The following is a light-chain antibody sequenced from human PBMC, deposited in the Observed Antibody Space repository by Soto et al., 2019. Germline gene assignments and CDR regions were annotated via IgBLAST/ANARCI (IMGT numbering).Light chain of an antibody. V-gene: IGLV1-44*01. CDR2: SNN. J-gene: IGLJ1*01. CDR1: SSNIGGNS. Sequence: QSVMTQPPSVSAAPGQKVTISCSGSSSNIGGNSVSWYQQLPGTAPKLLIYSNNQRPSGVPDRFSGSKSGTSASLAISGLQSEDEADYYCAAWDDILNGVYVFGPGTKLTVL. CDR3: AAWDDILNGVYV.